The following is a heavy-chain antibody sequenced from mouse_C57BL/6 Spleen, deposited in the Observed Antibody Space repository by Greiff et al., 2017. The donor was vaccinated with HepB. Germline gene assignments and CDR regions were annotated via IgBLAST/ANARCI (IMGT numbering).Heavy chain of an antibody. CDR2: ISSGGSYT. D-gene: IGHD3-3*01. CDR1: GFTFSSYG. V-gene: IGHV5-6*01. J-gene: IGHJ2*01. CDR3: ARHRGDPYFDY. Sequence: EVQGVESGGDLVKPGGSLKLSCAASGFTFSSYGMSWVRQTPDKRLEWVATISSGGSYTYYPDSVKGRFTISRDNAKNTLYLQMSSLKSEDTAMYYCARHRGDPYFDYWGQGTTLTVSS.